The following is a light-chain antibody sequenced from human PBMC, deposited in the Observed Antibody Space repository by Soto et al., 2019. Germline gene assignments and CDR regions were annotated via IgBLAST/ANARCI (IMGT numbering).Light chain of an antibody. J-gene: IGKJ5*01. V-gene: IGKV1-5*03. CDR2: KAS. Sequence: DIQMTQSPSTLSGSVGDRVTISCRASQTISSWLAWYQQKPGKAPKLLIYKASTLKSGVPLRFSGSGSGTDFTLTISSLQPEDFATYYCQQANSFPITFGQGTRLEIK. CDR1: QTISSW. CDR3: QQANSFPIT.